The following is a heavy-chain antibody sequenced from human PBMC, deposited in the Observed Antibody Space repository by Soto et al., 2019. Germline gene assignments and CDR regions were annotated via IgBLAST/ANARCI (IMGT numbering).Heavy chain of an antibody. CDR1: GGSISSYY. Sequence: QVQLQESGPGLVKPSETLSLTCTVSGGSISSYYWSWIRQPPGKGLEWIGYICYSGSTNYNPSLKSRVTISVDTSKNQFSLKLSSVTAADTAVYYCARHLLRDYIWGSYRYDAFDIWGQGTMVTVSS. V-gene: IGHV4-59*08. D-gene: IGHD3-16*02. CDR3: ARHLLRDYIWGSYRYDAFDI. J-gene: IGHJ3*02. CDR2: ICYSGST.